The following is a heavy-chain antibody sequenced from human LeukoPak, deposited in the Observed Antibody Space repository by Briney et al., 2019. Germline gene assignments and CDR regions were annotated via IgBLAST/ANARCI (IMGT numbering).Heavy chain of an antibody. CDR2: ISGGGEST. D-gene: IGHD6-19*01. CDR3: AKGKYSSGGVPDY. CDR1: GFTFGSCW. V-gene: IGHV3-23*01. J-gene: IGHJ4*02. Sequence: GGSLRLSCAASGFTFGSCWMNWVRQAPGKGLEWVSSISGGGESTYYADSVKGRFTVSRDNSKNTLYLQINSLRGEDTAVYYCAKGKYSSGGVPDYWGQGTLVTVSS.